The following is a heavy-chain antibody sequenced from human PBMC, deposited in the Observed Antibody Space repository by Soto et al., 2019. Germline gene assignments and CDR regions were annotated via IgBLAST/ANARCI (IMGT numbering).Heavy chain of an antibody. Sequence: EVQLVESGGGLVQPGGSLGLPCVARELTFSVYCLPWVRQAPGKGLVWVSRISSDGTSTNYAESVEGRFTISRDNARNTLYLQVNSLRAEDSAVYYCARDYWAQVDHWGQGTLVTVSS. CDR1: ELTFSVYC. J-gene: IGHJ4*02. CDR2: ISSDGTST. CDR3: ARDYWAQVDH. V-gene: IGHV3-74*01. D-gene: IGHD2-8*02.